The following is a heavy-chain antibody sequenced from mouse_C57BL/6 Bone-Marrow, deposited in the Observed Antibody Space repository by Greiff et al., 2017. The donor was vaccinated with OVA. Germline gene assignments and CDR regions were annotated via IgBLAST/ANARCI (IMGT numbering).Heavy chain of an antibody. J-gene: IGHJ2*01. CDR2: ISSGSSTI. Sequence: EVKLMESGGGLVKPGGSLKLSCAASGFTFSDYGMHWVRQAPEKGLAWVAYISSGSSTIYYADTVKGRFPISRDNAKNTLFLQMTSLRSEDTAMYYCARPRYYGNYRYYFDYWGQGTTLTVSS. V-gene: IGHV5-17*01. CDR3: ARPRYYGNYRYYFDY. CDR1: GFTFSDYG. D-gene: IGHD2-1*01.